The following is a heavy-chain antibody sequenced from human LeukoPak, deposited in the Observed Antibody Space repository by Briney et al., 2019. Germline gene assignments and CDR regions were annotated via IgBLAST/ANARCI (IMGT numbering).Heavy chain of an antibody. CDR3: ARGAGTTSDDAFDI. CDR2: ISAYNGNT. Sequence: ASVKVSCKASGYTFTGYYMHWVRQAPGQGLEWMGWISAYNGNTNYAQKLQGRVTMTTDTSTSTAYMELRSLRSDDTAVYYCARGAGTTSDDAFDIWGQGTMVTVSS. V-gene: IGHV1-18*04. CDR1: GYTFTGYY. J-gene: IGHJ3*02. D-gene: IGHD1-1*01.